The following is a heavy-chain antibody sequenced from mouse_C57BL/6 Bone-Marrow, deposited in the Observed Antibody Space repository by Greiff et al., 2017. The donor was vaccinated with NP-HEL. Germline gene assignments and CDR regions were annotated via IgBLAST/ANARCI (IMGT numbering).Heavy chain of an antibody. D-gene: IGHD2-4*01. V-gene: IGHV1-54*01. CDR1: GYAFTNYL. CDR2: INPGSGGT. CDR3: ASQIYYDYDGFAY. J-gene: IGHJ3*01. Sequence: VQLQQSGAELVRPGTSVKVSCKASGYAFTNYLIEWVKQRPGQGLEWIGVINPGSGGTNYNEKFKGKATLTADKSSSTAYMQLSSLTSEDSAVYFCASQIYYDYDGFAYWGQGTLVTVSA.